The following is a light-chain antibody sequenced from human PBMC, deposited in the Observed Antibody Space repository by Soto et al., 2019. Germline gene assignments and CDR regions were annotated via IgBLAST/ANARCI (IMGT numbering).Light chain of an antibody. J-gene: IGLJ1*01. CDR2: SNH. V-gene: IGLV1-44*01. Sequence: QSALTQPPSASGTPGQTVTVSCSGSSSNIGSYTVNWYQQLPGTAPKLVIYSNHQRPSGVPDRFSGSKSGTSASLAISGLQSEDEADYYCEAWDDSLNGSVFGSGTKVTVL. CDR3: EAWDDSLNGSV. CDR1: SSNIGSYT.